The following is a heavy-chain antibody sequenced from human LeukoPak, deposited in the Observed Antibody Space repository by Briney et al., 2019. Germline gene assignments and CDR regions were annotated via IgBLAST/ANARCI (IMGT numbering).Heavy chain of an antibody. D-gene: IGHD6-19*01. CDR2: ISSSGSTI. CDR1: GFTFSSYE. V-gene: IGHV3-48*03. CDR3: ASLGQARYSSFRFDY. J-gene: IGHJ4*02. Sequence: PGGSLRLSCAASGFTFSSYEMNWVRQAPGKGPEWVSYISSSGSTIYYADSVKGRFTISRDNAKNSLYLQMNSLRAEDTAVYYCASLGQARYSSFRFDYWGQGTLVTVSS.